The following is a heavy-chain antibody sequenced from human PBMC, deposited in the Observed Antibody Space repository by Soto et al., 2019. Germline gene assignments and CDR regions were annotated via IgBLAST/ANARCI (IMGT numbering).Heavy chain of an antibody. Sequence: QVQLVQSGAEVKKPGSSVKVSCKASGGTFSSYTISWVRQAPGQGLEWMGRIIPILGIANYAQKFQGRVTITADKSTSTAYMELSSLRSEDTAVYYCARGGIAAAGTQLDYWGHGTLVTVSS. CDR3: ARGGIAAAGTQLDY. J-gene: IGHJ4*01. CDR1: GGTFSSYT. CDR2: IIPILGIA. V-gene: IGHV1-69*02. D-gene: IGHD6-13*01.